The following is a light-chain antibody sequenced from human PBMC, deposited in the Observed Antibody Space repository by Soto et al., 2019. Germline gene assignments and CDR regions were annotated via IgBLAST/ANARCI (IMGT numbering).Light chain of an antibody. J-gene: IGKJ5*01. CDR2: DAS. Sequence: EIVMTQSPDTLSVSPGERATLSCRASQSVSSNLAWYQQKPGQAPRLLIYDASNRATGIPARFSGSGSGTGFTLTISSLEPEDFAVYYCQQRSNWITFGQGTRLEIK. V-gene: IGKV3-11*01. CDR3: QQRSNWIT. CDR1: QSVSSN.